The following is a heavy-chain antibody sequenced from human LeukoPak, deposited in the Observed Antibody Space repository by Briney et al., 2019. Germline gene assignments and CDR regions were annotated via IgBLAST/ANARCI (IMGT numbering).Heavy chain of an antibody. Sequence: SETLSLTCTVFGGTISSSSYYWGWIRQPPGKGLEWIGSIYYSGSTYYNPSLKSRVTISVDTSKNQFSLRLSSVTAADTAVYYCARFRQWLVVDYWGQGTLVTVSS. CDR3: ARFRQWLVVDY. V-gene: IGHV4-39*01. CDR1: GGTISSSSYY. D-gene: IGHD6-19*01. CDR2: IYYSGST. J-gene: IGHJ4*02.